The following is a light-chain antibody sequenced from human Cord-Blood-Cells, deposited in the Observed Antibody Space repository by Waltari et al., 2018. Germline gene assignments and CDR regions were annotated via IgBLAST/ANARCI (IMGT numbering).Light chain of an antibody. V-gene: IGLV2-14*01. J-gene: IGLJ1*01. CDR2: DVS. CDR1: SSDVGGYHY. CDR3: SSYTSSRV. Sequence: QSALTQPASVSGSPGQSITISCTGTSSDVGGYHYVSWYHQHPSKAPKLMIYDVSKRPSGVSNRFSGSKSGNTASLTISGLQAEDEADYYCSSYTSSRVFGTGTKVTVL.